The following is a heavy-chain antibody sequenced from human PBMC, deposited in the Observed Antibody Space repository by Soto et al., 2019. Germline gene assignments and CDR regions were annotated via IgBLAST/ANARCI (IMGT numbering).Heavy chain of an antibody. CDR3: ARDRGIFGVVKI. CDR1: GYTFTSYD. J-gene: IGHJ4*02. V-gene: IGHV1-8*01. CDR2: MNPNSGNT. D-gene: IGHD3-3*01. Sequence: GASVKVSCKASGYTFTSYDINWVRQATGQGLEWMGWMNPNSGNTGYAQKFQGRVTMTRNTSISTAYMELSSLRSEDTAVYYCARDRGIFGVVKIWGQGTLVTVSS.